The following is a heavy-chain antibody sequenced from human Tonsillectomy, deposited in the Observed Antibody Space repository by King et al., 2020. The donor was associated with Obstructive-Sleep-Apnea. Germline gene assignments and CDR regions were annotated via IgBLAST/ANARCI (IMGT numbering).Heavy chain of an antibody. CDR3: ARDPYLSAFDT. Sequence: GRGVVKPAETLSLTCTVSGGSISSYYWSGIRQPPWKGLEWIGYISYSGSTNYNPSLKSRVTIAVDTSKNHFSLNLSSVTAADTAVYYCARDPYLSAFDTWGQGKMVSVSS. CDR2: ISYSGST. CDR1: GGSISSYY. J-gene: IGHJ3*02. D-gene: IGHD2/OR15-2a*01. V-gene: IGHV4-59*01.